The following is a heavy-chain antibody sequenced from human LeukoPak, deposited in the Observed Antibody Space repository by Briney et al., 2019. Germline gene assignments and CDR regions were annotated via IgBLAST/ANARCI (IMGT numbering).Heavy chain of an antibody. D-gene: IGHD2-8*01. CDR2: ISAYNGNT. Sequence: ASVKVSCKASGYTFTSYGISWVRQAPGQGLEWMGWISAYNGNTNYAQKLQGRVTMTTDTSTSTAYMELRSLRSDDTAVYYCARDSNVLMVYAMPNWFDPWGQGTLVTVSS. CDR3: ARDSNVLMVYAMPNWFDP. V-gene: IGHV1-18*01. CDR1: GYTFTSYG. J-gene: IGHJ5*02.